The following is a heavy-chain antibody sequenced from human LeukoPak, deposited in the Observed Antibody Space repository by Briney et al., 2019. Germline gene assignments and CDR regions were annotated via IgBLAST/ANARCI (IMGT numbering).Heavy chain of an antibody. CDR1: GFRFSDFT. J-gene: IGHJ5*02. D-gene: IGHD3-16*01. Sequence: GGSLRLSCAASGFRFSDFTTTWVRQAPGKGPEWVSAIGGRGGSTYYADSLGGRFTISRDNSKEMLYLQMNSLKVEDTATYYCGKEGGAWGQGTKVTVSS. CDR2: IGGRGGST. V-gene: IGHV3-23*01. CDR3: GKEGGA.